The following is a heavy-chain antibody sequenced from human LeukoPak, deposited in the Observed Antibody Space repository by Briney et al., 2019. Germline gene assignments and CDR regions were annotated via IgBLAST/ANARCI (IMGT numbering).Heavy chain of an antibody. J-gene: IGHJ6*03. CDR3: ARDRDIAAAGQFYYYDSSGLYMDV. CDR2: ISSSSSTI. V-gene: IGHV3-48*01. CDR1: GFTFSSYS. Sequence: GSLRLSCAASGFTFSSYSMNWVRQAPGKGLEWVPYISSSSSTIYYADSVKGRFTISRDNAKNSLYLQMNSLRAEDTAVYYCARDRDIAAAGQFYYYDSSGLYMDVWGKGTTVTVSS. D-gene: IGHD3-22*01.